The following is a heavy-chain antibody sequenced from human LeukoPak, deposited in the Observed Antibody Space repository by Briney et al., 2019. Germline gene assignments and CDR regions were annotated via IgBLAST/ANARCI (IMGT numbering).Heavy chain of an antibody. CDR2: IYYSGST. V-gene: IGHV4-39*07. CDR3: ARLEDTTTYGGFDY. CDR1: GGSISSSSYY. J-gene: IGHJ4*02. Sequence: SETLSLTCTVSGGSISSSSYYWGWIRQPPGKGLEWIGSIYYSGSTYYNPSLKSRVTISVDTSKNQFSLKLSSVTAADTAVYYCARLEDTTTYGGFDYWGQGTLVTVSS. D-gene: IGHD1-1*01.